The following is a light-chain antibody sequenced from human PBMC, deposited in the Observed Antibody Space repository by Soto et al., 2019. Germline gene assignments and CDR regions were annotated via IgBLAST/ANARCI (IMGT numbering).Light chain of an antibody. V-gene: IGKV3-20*01. CDR3: QLYGSSPYT. CDR2: GAS. CDR1: QSVSSSNY. J-gene: IGKJ2*01. Sequence: EIVLTQSPGTLSLSPGERATLSCRANQSVSSSNYLAWHQQKPGQAPRLLIYGASSRATGIPDRFSGSGSGTDFTLTISRLEPEDFAVYYCQLYGSSPYTFGQGTKLEIK.